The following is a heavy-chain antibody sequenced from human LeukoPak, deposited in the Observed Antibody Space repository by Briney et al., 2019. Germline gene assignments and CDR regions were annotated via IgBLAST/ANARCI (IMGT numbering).Heavy chain of an antibody. J-gene: IGHJ4*02. CDR2: ISYDGSNK. CDR1: GFTFSSYG. CDR3: ARWGQGFDY. Sequence: GRSLRLSCAASGFTFSSYGMHWVRQAPGKGLEWVAVISYDGSNKYYADSVKGRFTISRDNAENSLYLQMSSLRDEDTAVYYCARWGQGFDYWGQGTLVTVSS. V-gene: IGHV3-30*03. D-gene: IGHD1-26*01.